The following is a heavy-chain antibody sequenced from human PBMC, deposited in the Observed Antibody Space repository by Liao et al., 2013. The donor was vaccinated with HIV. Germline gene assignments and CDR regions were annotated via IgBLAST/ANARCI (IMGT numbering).Heavy chain of an antibody. J-gene: IGHJ6*03. CDR3: ARGLWGSITCEGLVCYYYYYYMDV. CDR2: IYSSGSA. D-gene: IGHD2-2*01. V-gene: IGHV4-4*07. CDR1: GGSISSYY. Sequence: QVQLQESGPGLVKPSETLSLTCNVSGGSISSYYWSWIRQPAGKGLEWIGRIYSSGSANYNPSLKSRVIMSVDTSKNQFSLKLSSVTAADTAVYYCARGLWGSITCEGLVCYYYYYYMDVWGKGTTVTVSS.